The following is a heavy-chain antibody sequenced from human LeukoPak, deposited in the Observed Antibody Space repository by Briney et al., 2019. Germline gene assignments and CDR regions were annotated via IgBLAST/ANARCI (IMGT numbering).Heavy chain of an antibody. D-gene: IGHD1-1*01. CDR1: GDSISSSSYY. J-gene: IGHJ4*02. V-gene: IGHV4-39*01. CDR2: IFYSGST. CDR3: ARHLITAAAGTLGNYFDY. Sequence: PSETLSLTCTVSGDSISSSSYYWGWTRQPPGKGLEWIGSIFYSGSTYYNPSLERRVTISVDTSKNQFSLKQSSVTAADTAVFYCARHLITAAAGTLGNYFDYWGQGTLVTVSS.